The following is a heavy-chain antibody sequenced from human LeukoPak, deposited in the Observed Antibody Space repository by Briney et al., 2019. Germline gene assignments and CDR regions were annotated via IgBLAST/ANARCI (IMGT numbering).Heavy chain of an antibody. Sequence: GGSLRLSCAASGFTFSSYWMSWVRQAPGKGLEWVANIKQDGSEKYYVDSVKGRFTISRDNAKNSLYLQMNSLRAEDTAVYYCARDSSSWCYYYYGMDVWGQGTTVTVSS. CDR3: ARDSSSWCYYYYGMDV. CDR1: GFTFSSYW. V-gene: IGHV3-7*01. D-gene: IGHD6-13*01. CDR2: IKQDGSEK. J-gene: IGHJ6*02.